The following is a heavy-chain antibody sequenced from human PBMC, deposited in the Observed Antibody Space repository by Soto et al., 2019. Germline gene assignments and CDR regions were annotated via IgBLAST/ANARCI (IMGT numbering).Heavy chain of an antibody. Sequence: QVQLVESGGGVVQPGRSLRLSCAASGFTFSSYGMHWVRQAPGKGLEWVAVIWYDGSNKYYADSVKGRFTISRDNSKNTLYLQMNSLRAEDTAVYYCARDGWGVAYYFDYWGQGTLVTVSS. V-gene: IGHV3-33*01. D-gene: IGHD3-10*01. CDR1: GFTFSSYG. CDR2: IWYDGSNK. J-gene: IGHJ4*02. CDR3: ARDGWGVAYYFDY.